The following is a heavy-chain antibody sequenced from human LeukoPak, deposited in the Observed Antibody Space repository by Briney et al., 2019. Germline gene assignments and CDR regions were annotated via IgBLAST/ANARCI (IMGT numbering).Heavy chain of an antibody. Sequence: SETLSLTCTVSGGSISNYYWNWIRQPPGKGLEWIGYIYYSGSTNYNPSLKSRVTISVDTSKNQFSLKLSSVTAADTAVYYCASYSSGYPYYFDYWGQGTLVTVSS. CDR1: GGSISNYY. J-gene: IGHJ4*02. CDR2: IYYSGST. V-gene: IGHV4-59*08. D-gene: IGHD3-22*01. CDR3: ASYSSGYPYYFDY.